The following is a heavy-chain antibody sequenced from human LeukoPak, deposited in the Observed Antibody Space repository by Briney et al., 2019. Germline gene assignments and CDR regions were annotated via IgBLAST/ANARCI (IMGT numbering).Heavy chain of an antibody. CDR3: AGGAYYDFWSGYYNYYGMDV. Sequence: GGSLRLSCAASGFTFCSYSMDWVRQAPGKGLEWVSSISSSSSYIYYADSVKGRFTISRDNAKNSLYLQMNSLRAEDTAVYYCAGGAYYDFWSGYYNYYGMDVWGQGTTVTVSS. CDR2: ISSSSSYI. D-gene: IGHD3-3*01. CDR1: GFTFCSYS. J-gene: IGHJ6*02. V-gene: IGHV3-21*01.